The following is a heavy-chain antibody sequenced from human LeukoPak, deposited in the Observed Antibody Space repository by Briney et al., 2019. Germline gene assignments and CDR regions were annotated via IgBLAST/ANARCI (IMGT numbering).Heavy chain of an antibody. Sequence: GGSLGLSCAASGFTFDDYGMSWVRQAPGKGLEWVSGINWNGGITGYADSVKGRFTISRDNAKNSLYLQMNSLRAEDTALYYCARDFVGYCSGGSCYHLAFDIWGQGTMVTVSS. J-gene: IGHJ3*02. CDR2: INWNGGIT. V-gene: IGHV3-20*04. D-gene: IGHD2-15*01. CDR1: GFTFDDYG. CDR3: ARDFVGYCSGGSCYHLAFDI.